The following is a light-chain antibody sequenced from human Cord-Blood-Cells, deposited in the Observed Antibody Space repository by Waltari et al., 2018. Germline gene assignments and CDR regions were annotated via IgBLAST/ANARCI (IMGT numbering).Light chain of an antibody. V-gene: IGLV2-23*01. CDR1: SSDVGSYNL. Sequence: QSALTQPASVSGSPGQSITISCTGTSSDVGSYNLVSWYQQHPGKPPKLMLYEGSKRPSGVSTRFSGSQSGNTASLTISGLQAEDEADYYCCSYAGSSGVFGTGTKVTVL. CDR3: CSYAGSSGV. J-gene: IGLJ1*01. CDR2: EGS.